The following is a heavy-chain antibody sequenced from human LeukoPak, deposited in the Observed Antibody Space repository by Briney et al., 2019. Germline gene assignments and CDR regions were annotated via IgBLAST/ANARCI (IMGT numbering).Heavy chain of an antibody. CDR3: AKAEGATLYYYGVDV. CDR1: EFTFSNYA. J-gene: IGHJ6*02. CDR2: ISSGGGET. V-gene: IGHV3-23*01. Sequence: GGALRLSCVASEFTFSNYAMNWVRQAPGKGLEWVSTISSGGGETYIADSVKGRFTISRDNSKYTLYLQMNRLRADDTAVYYCAKAEGATLYYYGVDVWGQGTTVTVSS.